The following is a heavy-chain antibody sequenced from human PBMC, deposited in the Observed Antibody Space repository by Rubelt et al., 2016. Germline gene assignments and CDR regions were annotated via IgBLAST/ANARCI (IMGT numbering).Heavy chain of an antibody. Sequence: QVQLVQSGAEVKKPGSSVKVSCKASGGTFSSYAISWVRQAPGQGLEWMGGIIPVFGTANYAQKFQGRITMTADESTSTAYMELSSLGSEDTAVYYCATTIAIRPYCFDYWGQGTLVTVSS. V-gene: IGHV1-69*01. CDR2: IIPVFGTA. CDR3: ATTIAIRPYCFDY. CDR1: GGTFSSYA. J-gene: IGHJ4*02. D-gene: IGHD6-6*01.